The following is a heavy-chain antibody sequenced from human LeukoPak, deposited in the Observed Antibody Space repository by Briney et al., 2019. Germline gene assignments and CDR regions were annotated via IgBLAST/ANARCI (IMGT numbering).Heavy chain of an antibody. D-gene: IGHD3-10*01. CDR2: INTDGSST. CDR3: ASFVDTLF. Sequence: GGSLRLSCAASEFSFSSYWIHWVRQAPGKGLVWVSRINTDGSSTSYADSVKGRFTISRDNAKDTIYLQMDSLRVEDTAVYYCASFVDTLFWGQGTLVTVSP. J-gene: IGHJ4*02. CDR1: EFSFSSYW. V-gene: IGHV3-74*01.